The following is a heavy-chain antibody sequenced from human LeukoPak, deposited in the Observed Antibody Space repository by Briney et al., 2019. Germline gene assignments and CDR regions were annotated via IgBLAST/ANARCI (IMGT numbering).Heavy chain of an antibody. J-gene: IGHJ4*02. Sequence: PGASLRLSCAASGFTFSTNPMSWVRQAPGKGLEWVSSISENGAGTYYADSAKGRFTISRDNSRNTMYLQMHSLRVGDTAVYYCASQGTGYHSVWGQGTLVTVSS. CDR1: GFTFSTNP. D-gene: IGHD3/OR15-3a*01. CDR3: ASQGTGYHSV. CDR2: ISENGAGT. V-gene: IGHV3-23*01.